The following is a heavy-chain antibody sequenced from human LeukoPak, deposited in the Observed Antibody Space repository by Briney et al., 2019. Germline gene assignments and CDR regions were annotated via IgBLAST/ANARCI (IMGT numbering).Heavy chain of an antibody. D-gene: IGHD6-6*01. Sequence: GGSLRLSCAASGFTFSSYAMSWVRQAPGKGLEWVSAISGSGGSTYYTDSVKGRFTISRDNSKNTLCLQMNSLRAEDTAVYYCATDSSSSLMDDYWGQGTLVTVSS. CDR2: ISGSGGST. J-gene: IGHJ4*02. CDR3: ATDSSSSLMDDY. V-gene: IGHV3-23*01. CDR1: GFTFSSYA.